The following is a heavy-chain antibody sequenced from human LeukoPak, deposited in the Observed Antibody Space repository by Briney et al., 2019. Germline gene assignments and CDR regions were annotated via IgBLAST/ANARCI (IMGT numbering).Heavy chain of an antibody. Sequence: GTSLRLSCAASGITFNAIHWVRQAPGKGLEWVALTWYDGRNKYYADSVKGRFTISIDNSKNTLYLQMSSLRAEDAAVYYCARIRVAESTGDAFDIWGQGTMVTVSS. J-gene: IGHJ3*02. CDR2: TWYDGRNK. CDR1: GITFNA. V-gene: IGHV3-33*01. D-gene: IGHD2-8*02. CDR3: ARIRVAESTGDAFDI.